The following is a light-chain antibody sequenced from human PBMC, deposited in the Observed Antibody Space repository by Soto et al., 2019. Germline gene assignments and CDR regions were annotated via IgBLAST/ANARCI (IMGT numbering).Light chain of an antibody. CDR2: ASS. V-gene: IGKV1-5*03. Sequence: DIQMTQSPSTLSTSIGDRVTITCRASQSISPWLAWYQQKPGKAPKLLIFASSNLEIGVPSRFSGGGSGTEFTLTINSLQPDDIATYYCQQYDTYPYTFGQGTKLEIK. CDR1: QSISPW. J-gene: IGKJ2*01. CDR3: QQYDTYPYT.